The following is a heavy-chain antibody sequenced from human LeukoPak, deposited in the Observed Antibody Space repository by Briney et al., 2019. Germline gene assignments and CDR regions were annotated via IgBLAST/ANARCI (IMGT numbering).Heavy chain of an antibody. Sequence: ASVKVSCKFSGYTLTELSMRWVRQAPGKGLEWMGGFDPEDGETIYAQKFQGRVTMTEDTSTDTAYMELSSLRSEDTAVYYCARFTMVRGVITSWFDPWGQGTLVTVSS. CDR2: FDPEDGET. D-gene: IGHD3-10*01. CDR1: GYTLTELS. V-gene: IGHV1-24*01. CDR3: ARFTMVRGVITSWFDP. J-gene: IGHJ5*02.